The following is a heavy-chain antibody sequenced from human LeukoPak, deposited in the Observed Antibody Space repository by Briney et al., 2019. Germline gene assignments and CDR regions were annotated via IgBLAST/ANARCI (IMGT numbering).Heavy chain of an antibody. CDR3: AKGVDYYDSSGYLGDY. D-gene: IGHD3-22*01. V-gene: IGHV3-23*01. CDR2: ISGSGGST. Sequence: GGSLRLSCAASGFTFNSYAMSWVRQAPGKGLEWVSAISGSGGSTYYADSVKGRFTISRDNSENTLYLQMNSLRAEDTAVYYCAKGVDYYDSSGYLGDYWGQGTLVTVSS. CDR1: GFTFNSYA. J-gene: IGHJ4*02.